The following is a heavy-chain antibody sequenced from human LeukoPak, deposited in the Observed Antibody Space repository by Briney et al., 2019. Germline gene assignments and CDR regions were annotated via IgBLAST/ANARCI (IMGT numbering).Heavy chain of an antibody. V-gene: IGHV4-34*01. D-gene: IGHD4-11*01. CDR1: GGSFNGHF. CDR2: INHSGRT. CDR3: ARGYADSSNWAGDAFDI. J-gene: IGHJ3*02. Sequence: SETLSLTCAVFGGSFNGHFWSWIRQPPGQGLEWIGEINHSGRTNSNPSLKSRLTMTVDTSKNQFSLNLTSVAAADTAVYFCARGYADSSNWAGDAFDIWGHGTMVSVSS.